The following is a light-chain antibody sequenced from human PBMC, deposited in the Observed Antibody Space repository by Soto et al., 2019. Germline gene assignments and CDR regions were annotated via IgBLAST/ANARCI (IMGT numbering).Light chain of an antibody. CDR3: QQYKNWPL. CDR2: GAS. J-gene: IGKJ5*01. Sequence: IVMTQSPATLSVSPGEGVTLSCRASQSVRSHLAWYQQKPGQPPRLLIYGASTRATGIPARFSGSGFWTEFTLTISSLQSEDFAVYYCQQYKNWPLFGQGTRLEIK. V-gene: IGKV3-15*01. CDR1: QSVRSH.